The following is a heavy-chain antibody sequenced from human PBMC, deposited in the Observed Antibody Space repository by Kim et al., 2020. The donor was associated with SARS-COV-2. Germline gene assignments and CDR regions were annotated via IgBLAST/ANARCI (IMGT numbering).Heavy chain of an antibody. J-gene: IGHJ4*02. CDR3: ARERVIAVAAPGIGFDY. D-gene: IGHD6-19*01. Sequence: FQGSVTITADESTSTAYMELSSLRSEDTAVYYCARERVIAVAAPGIGFDYWGQGTLVTVSS. V-gene: IGHV1-69*01.